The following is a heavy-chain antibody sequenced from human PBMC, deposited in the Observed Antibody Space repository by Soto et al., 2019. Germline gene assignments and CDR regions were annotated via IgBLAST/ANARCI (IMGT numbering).Heavy chain of an antibody. D-gene: IGHD3-9*01. J-gene: IGHJ6*02. CDR3: ARGMTGYYPPHYYYGMDV. V-gene: IGHV1-69*13. Sequence: SVKVSCKASGGTFSSYAISWVRQAPGQGLEWMGGIIPIFGTANYAQKFQGRVTITADESTSTAYMELSSLRSEDTAVYYCARGMTGYYPPHYYYGMDVWGQGTTVTVSS. CDR1: GGTFSSYA. CDR2: IIPIFGTA.